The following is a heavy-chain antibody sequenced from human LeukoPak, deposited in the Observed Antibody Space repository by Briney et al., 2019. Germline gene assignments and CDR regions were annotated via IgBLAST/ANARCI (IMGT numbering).Heavy chain of an antibody. D-gene: IGHD3-22*01. CDR1: GYTFTSYA. Sequence: ALVKVSCKASGYTFTSYAMNWVRQAPGQGLEWMGWINTNTGNPTYAQGFTGRFVFSLDTSDSTAYLQISSLKAEDTAVYYCARSWLGKWDNYYDIDYWGQGTLVTVSS. V-gene: IGHV7-4-1*02. CDR2: INTNTGNP. J-gene: IGHJ4*02. CDR3: ARSWLGKWDNYYDIDY.